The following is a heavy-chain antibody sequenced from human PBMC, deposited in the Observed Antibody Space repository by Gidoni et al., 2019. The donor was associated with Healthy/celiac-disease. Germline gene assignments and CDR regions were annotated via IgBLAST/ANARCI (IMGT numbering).Heavy chain of an antibody. V-gene: IGHV3-74*01. D-gene: IGHD2-15*01. CDR2: INSDGSST. CDR1: GFTFSSYW. Sequence: EVQLVESGGGLVQPGGSLRLSCAASGFTFSSYWMHWVRQDPGKGLVWVSRINSDGSSTSYADSVKGRFTISRDNAKNTLYLQMNSLRAEDTAVYYCARGYCSGGSCYVDYWGQGTLVTVSS. CDR3: ARGYCSGGSCYVDY. J-gene: IGHJ4*02.